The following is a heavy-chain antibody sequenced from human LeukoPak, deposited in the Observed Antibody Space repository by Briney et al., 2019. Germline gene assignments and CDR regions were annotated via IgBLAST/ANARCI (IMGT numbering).Heavy chain of an antibody. D-gene: IGHD1-26*01. Sequence: GGSLRLSCAASGFTFSSYSTNWVRQAPGKGLEWVSYISSSSSTIYYADSVKGRFTISRDNSKNTVFLQMNSLRVEDTAVYYCAKDKVPDGKWDIDYWGQGTLVTVSS. J-gene: IGHJ4*02. CDR1: GFTFSSYS. CDR2: ISSSSSTI. V-gene: IGHV3-48*01. CDR3: AKDKVPDGKWDIDY.